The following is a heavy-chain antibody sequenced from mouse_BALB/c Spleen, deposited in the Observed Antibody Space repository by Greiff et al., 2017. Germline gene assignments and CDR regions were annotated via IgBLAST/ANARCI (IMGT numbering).Heavy chain of an antibody. J-gene: IGHJ2*01. V-gene: IGHV2-9*02. Sequence: VMLVESGPGLVAPSQSLSITCTVSGFSLTSYGVHWVRQPPGKGLEWLGVIWAGGSTNYNSALMSRLSISKDNSKSQVFLKMNSLQTDDTAMYYCARGMITTSYFDYWGQGTTLTVSS. CDR1: GFSLTSYG. CDR2: IWAGGST. CDR3: ARGMITTSYFDY. D-gene: IGHD2-4*01.